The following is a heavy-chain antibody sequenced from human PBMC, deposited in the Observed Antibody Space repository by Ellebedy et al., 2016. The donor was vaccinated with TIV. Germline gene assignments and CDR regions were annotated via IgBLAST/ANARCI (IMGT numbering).Heavy chain of an antibody. V-gene: IGHV3-53*01. Sequence: GGSPRLSXAASGFTVSSNYMSWVRQAPGKGLEWVSVIYSGGSTYYADSVKGRFTISRDNSKNTLYLQMNSLRAEDTAVYYCARHHDYGDLHFDYWGQGTLVTVSS. CDR1: GFTVSSNY. J-gene: IGHJ4*02. D-gene: IGHD4-17*01. CDR2: IYSGGST. CDR3: ARHHDYGDLHFDY.